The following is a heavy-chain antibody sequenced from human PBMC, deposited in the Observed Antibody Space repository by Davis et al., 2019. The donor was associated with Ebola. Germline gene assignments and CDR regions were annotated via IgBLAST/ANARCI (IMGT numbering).Heavy chain of an antibody. CDR2: IYYSGST. CDR3: ARGFLWFGELAAFDT. D-gene: IGHD3-10*01. CDR1: GGSISSYY. Sequence: PSETLSLTCTVSGGSISSYYWSWIRQPPGKGLEWIGYIYYSGSTNYNPSLKSRVTISVDTSKNQFSLKLSSVTAADTAVYYCARGFLWFGELAAFDTWGQGTMVTVSS. J-gene: IGHJ3*02. V-gene: IGHV4-59*01.